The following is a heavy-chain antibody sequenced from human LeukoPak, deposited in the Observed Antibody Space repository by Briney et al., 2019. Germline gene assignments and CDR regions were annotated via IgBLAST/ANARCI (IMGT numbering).Heavy chain of an antibody. CDR1: GYTFTSYD. J-gene: IGHJ6*02. V-gene: IGHV1-8*01. CDR3: ARGVVPAAQDYYYYYGMDV. Sequence: GASVKVSSKASGYTFTSYDINWVRQATGQGLEWMGWINPNSGNTGYAQKFQGRVTMTRNTSISTAYMELSSLRSEDTAVYYCARGVVPAAQDYYYYYGMDVWGQGTTVTVSS. CDR2: INPNSGNT. D-gene: IGHD2-2*01.